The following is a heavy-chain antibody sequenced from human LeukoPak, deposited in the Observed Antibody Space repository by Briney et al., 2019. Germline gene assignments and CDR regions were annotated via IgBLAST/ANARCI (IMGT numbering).Heavy chain of an antibody. J-gene: IGHJ4*02. V-gene: IGHV1-8*02. CDR2: MNHNSGNT. D-gene: IGHD1-26*01. Sequence: ASVKVSCKASGGTFSSYAISWVRQAPGQGLEWMGWMNHNSGNTCYAQKFQGRVTMTRNTSISTAYMELSSLRSEDTAVYYCATYSGSYVGLDYWGQGTLVTVSS. CDR1: GGTFSSYA. CDR3: ATYSGSYVGLDY.